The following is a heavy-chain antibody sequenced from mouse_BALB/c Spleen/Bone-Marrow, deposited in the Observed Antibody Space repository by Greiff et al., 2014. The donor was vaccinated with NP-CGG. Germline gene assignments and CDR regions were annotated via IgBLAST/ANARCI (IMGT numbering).Heavy chain of an antibody. CDR3: TRGGNWDDFDY. V-gene: IGHV5-17*02. CDR1: GFIFSSFG. D-gene: IGHD4-1*01. J-gene: IGHJ2*01. Sequence: EVQRVESGGGLVQPGGCRKLSCAASGFIFSSFGMHWVRQAPEKGLEWVAYISSGSSTIFYADTVKGRFTISRDNPRNTLFLQMTSLRSEDTAMYYCTRGGNWDDFDYWGQGTTLTVSS. CDR2: ISSGSSTI.